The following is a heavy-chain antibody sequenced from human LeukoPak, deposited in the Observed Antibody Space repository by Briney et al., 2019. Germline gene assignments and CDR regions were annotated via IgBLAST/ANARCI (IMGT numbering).Heavy chain of an antibody. CDR3: ATYIYYYDRKDLDY. D-gene: IGHD3-22*01. V-gene: IGHV4-59*12. Sequence: SETLSLTCTVSGGSISSYYWSWIRQPPGKGPEWIGYIYYNGNTNYNPSLKSRVTISVDTSKNQFSLKLSSVTAADTAVYYCATYIYYYDRKDLDYWGQGTLVTVSS. CDR1: GGSISSYY. J-gene: IGHJ4*02. CDR2: IYYNGNT.